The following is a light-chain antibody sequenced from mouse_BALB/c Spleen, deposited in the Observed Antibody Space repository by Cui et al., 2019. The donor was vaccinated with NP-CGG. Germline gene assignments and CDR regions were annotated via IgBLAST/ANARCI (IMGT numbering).Light chain of an antibody. Sequence: QADVNKESALTTSPGKTVTLTCRSSTGAVTTSNYANWVQEKPDHLFTGLICGTNNRVPGVPARFSGSLIGDKAALTITGAQTEDEAIYFCALWYSNHWVFGGGTKLTVL. J-gene: IGLJ1*01. V-gene: IGLV1*01. CDR2: GTN. CDR1: TGAVTTSNY. CDR3: ALWYSNHWV.